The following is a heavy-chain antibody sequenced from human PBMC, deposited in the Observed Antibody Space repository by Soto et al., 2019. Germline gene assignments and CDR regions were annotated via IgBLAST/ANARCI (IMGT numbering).Heavy chain of an antibody. Sequence: QVQLQQWGAGLLKPSETLSPTCAAYGGSFGGYYWSGFRQPPGKGVEWIGEINHSGSTNYNPSLKSRVTISVDTSKNQFSLKLSSVTAADTAVYYCARARAAVKGIDYWGQGTLVTVSS. CDR3: ARARAAVKGIDY. J-gene: IGHJ4*02. CDR2: INHSGST. CDR1: GGSFGGYY. D-gene: IGHD6-13*01. V-gene: IGHV4-34*01.